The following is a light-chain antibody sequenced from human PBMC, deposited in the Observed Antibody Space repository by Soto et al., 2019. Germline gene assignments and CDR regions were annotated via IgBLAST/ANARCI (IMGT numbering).Light chain of an antibody. J-gene: IGKJ4*01. Sequence: EIVITQSPSTLSVSPGERASLSCRASQSVSSYLAWYQRKPGQAPRLLIYGASTRATGIPARFSGSGSGTEFILTISSLQSEDFAVYYCQQYSKWPLTFGGGTKVDI. CDR1: QSVSSY. CDR3: QQYSKWPLT. V-gene: IGKV3-15*01. CDR2: GAS.